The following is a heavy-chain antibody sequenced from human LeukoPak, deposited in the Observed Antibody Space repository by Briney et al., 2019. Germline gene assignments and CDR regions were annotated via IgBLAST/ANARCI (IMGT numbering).Heavy chain of an antibody. CDR3: ARALWFGEFFDY. Sequence: GGSLRLSCAASGFTFSSYWMHWVRQAPGKGLVWVSRINSDGSTTTYADSVRGRFTISRDNAKNTLYLQMNSLRAEDTAVYYCARALWFGEFFDYWGQGTLVTVSS. CDR2: INSDGSTT. CDR1: GFTFSSYW. D-gene: IGHD3-10*01. J-gene: IGHJ4*02. V-gene: IGHV3-74*01.